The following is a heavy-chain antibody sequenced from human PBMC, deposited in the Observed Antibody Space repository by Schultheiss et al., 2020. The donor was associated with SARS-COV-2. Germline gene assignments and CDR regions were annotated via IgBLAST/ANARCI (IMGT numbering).Heavy chain of an antibody. CDR2: ISSSSSTI. CDR1: GFTVSNDW. V-gene: IGHV3-48*04. D-gene: IGHD2-2*02. Sequence: GGSLRLSCAVSGFTVSNDWMSWVRQAPGKGLEWVSSISSSSSTIYYADSVKGRFTISRDNAKNTLYLQMNSLRAEDTAVYYCARDGVVVPAAIHPGDYWGQGTLVTVSS. J-gene: IGHJ4*02. CDR3: ARDGVVVPAAIHPGDY.